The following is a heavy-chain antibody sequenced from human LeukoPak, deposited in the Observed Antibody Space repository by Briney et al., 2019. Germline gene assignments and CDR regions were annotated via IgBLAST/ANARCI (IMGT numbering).Heavy chain of an antibody. CDR3: ARTRFLEWFNDY. Sequence: PGGSLRLSCAASGFTFSSNAMSWVRQAPGKGLEWVSAISGSGGGTYYADSVKGRFTISRDNSKNTLYMQMNSLRAEDTAVYYCARTRFLEWFNDYWGQGTLVTGSS. D-gene: IGHD3-3*01. CDR1: GFTFSSNA. J-gene: IGHJ4*02. CDR2: ISGSGGGT. V-gene: IGHV3-23*01.